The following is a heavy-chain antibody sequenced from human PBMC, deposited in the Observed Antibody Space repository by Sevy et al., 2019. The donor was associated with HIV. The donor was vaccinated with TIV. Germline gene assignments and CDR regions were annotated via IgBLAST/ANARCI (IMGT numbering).Heavy chain of an antibody. CDR3: TRTSYYYDSGSYFGMDV. Sequence: GGSLRLSCTPSGFTSGDYILTWFRQTPGKGLEWVGFIRSKTYGGTTEYAASVKGRITISRDDSKNIAYLQMNSLKTEDTAVYYCTRTSYYYDSGSYFGMDVWGQGTTVTVSS. D-gene: IGHD3-10*01. CDR2: IRSKTYGGTT. CDR1: GFTSGDYI. V-gene: IGHV3-49*03. J-gene: IGHJ6*02.